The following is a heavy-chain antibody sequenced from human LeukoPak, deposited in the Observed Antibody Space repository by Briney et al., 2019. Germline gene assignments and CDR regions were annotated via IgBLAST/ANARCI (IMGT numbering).Heavy chain of an antibody. CDR2: IHASGTT. J-gene: IGHJ5*02. V-gene: IGHV4-4*07. CDR3: ARGGNWFDP. CDR1: GGSISSYF. Sequence: SETLSLTCNVSGGSISSYFWTWIRQPAAKGLEWIGRIHASGTTNYNSSLKSRVSMSVDTSKNQFSLKLTSVTAADTAVYYCARGGNWFDPWGQGTLVTVSS.